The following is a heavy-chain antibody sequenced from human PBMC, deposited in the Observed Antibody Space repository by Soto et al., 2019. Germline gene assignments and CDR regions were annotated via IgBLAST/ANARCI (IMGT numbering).Heavy chain of an antibody. CDR1: GFMFSSYW. CDR2: INQNGSER. V-gene: IGHV3-7*05. CDR3: ATDILDF. D-gene: IGHD3-9*01. Sequence: EVQLVESGGGLVQPGGSLRLSCAATGFMFSSYWMTWVRQAPGKGLEWVANINQNGSERYYVDSVEGRFTISRDNAKNSVFLQMNNLRVEDTDMYYCATDILDFWGQGTLVTVSS. J-gene: IGHJ4*02.